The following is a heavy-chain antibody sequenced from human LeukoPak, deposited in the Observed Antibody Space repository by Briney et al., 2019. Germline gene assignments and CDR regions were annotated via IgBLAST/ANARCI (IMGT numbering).Heavy chain of an antibody. Sequence: SETLSLTCTVSGGSISNSSYYWGWIRQPPGKGLDWIGSIYYSGNTYYNPSLMSRVTISVDTSKNQFSLRLSSVTAADTAVYYCARGSRFNFDYWGQGTLVTVSS. D-gene: IGHD3-10*01. J-gene: IGHJ4*02. CDR1: GGSISNSSYY. CDR2: IYYSGNT. CDR3: ARGSRFNFDY. V-gene: IGHV4-39*07.